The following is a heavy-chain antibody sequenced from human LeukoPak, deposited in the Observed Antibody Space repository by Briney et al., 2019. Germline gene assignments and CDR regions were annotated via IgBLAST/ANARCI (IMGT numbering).Heavy chain of an antibody. CDR2: IIPILGIA. D-gene: IGHD3-9*01. V-gene: IGHV1-69*04. CDR3: ARGILTGFDY. CDR1: GGTFVSYA. J-gene: IGHJ4*02. Sequence: ESSVKVSCKASGGTFVSYAISWVRQAAGQLLEWMGRIIPILGIANYAQKFQGRVTITADKSTSTAYMELSSLRSEDTAVYYCARGILTGFDYWGQGTLVTVSS.